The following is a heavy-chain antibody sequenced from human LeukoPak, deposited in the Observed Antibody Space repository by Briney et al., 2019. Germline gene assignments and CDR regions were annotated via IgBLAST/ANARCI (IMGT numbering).Heavy chain of an antibody. J-gene: IGHJ4*02. CDR3: AKGTYGSGTYGAHDY. V-gene: IGHV3-23*01. D-gene: IGHD3-10*01. CDR2: ISGSGDTT. Sequence: GGSLRLSCAASGFTVSSNYMSWVRQAPGKGLEWVSAISGSGDTTYYADSVKGRFTISRDNSKNTLYLQMNSVRVEDTAVYYCAKGTYGSGTYGAHDYWGQGTLVTVSS. CDR1: GFTVSSNY.